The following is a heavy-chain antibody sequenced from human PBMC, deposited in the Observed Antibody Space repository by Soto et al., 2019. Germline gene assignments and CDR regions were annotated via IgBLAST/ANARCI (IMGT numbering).Heavy chain of an antibody. CDR3: AKDPLDDYSNYGTIDY. Sequence: DVQLVESGGGLVQPGRSLRLSCAASGFTFDDYAMHWVRQAPGKGLEWVSGISWNSGSIGYADSVKGRFTISRDNAKNSLYLQMNSLRAEDTALYYCAKDPLDDYSNYGTIDYWGQGTLVTVSS. J-gene: IGHJ4*02. D-gene: IGHD4-4*01. CDR2: ISWNSGSI. CDR1: GFTFDDYA. V-gene: IGHV3-9*01.